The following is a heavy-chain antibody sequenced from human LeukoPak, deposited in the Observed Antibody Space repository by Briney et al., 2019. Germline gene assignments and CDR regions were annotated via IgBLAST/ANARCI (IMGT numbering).Heavy chain of an antibody. CDR3: ARASTWEPHDY. J-gene: IGHJ4*02. CDR1: EHTVSVYH. V-gene: IGHV1-2*02. D-gene: IGHD1-26*01. Sequence: GASVKVSCKASEHTVSVYHIHWVRQAPGQGLEWLGWINPYIGAAHSAQKFQGRVTMTRDTSISTAYMELSSLRSDDTAVYYCARASTWEPHDYWGQGTLVTVSS. CDR2: INPYIGAA.